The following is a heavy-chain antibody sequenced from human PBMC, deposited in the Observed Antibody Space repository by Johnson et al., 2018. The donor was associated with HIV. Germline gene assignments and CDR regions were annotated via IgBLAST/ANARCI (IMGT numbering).Heavy chain of an antibody. D-gene: IGHD2-15*01. Sequence: QVLLVESGGVVVQPGWSLRLSCAASGFTFSSHGMHWVRQAPGKGLEWVTFIRYDETNKYYADSVKGRFTISRDNSKNTLYLQMNSLRDEDTALYYCAKDRSGGALGAFDIWGQGTMVTVSS. CDR1: GFTFSSHG. CDR3: AKDRSGGALGAFDI. J-gene: IGHJ3*02. CDR2: IRYDETNK. V-gene: IGHV3-30*02.